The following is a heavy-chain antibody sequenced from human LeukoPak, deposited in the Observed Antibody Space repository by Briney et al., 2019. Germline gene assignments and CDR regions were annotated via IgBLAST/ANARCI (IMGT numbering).Heavy chain of an antibody. J-gene: IGHJ4*02. Sequence: PSETLSLTCSVSGGSISSYYWSWIRQPPGKGLEWIGYIYYSGSTNYNPSLKSRVTISVDTSKNQFSLKLSSVTAADTAVYYCARGGGWTAAGTFWGQGTLVTVSS. CDR2: IYYSGST. V-gene: IGHV4-59*08. D-gene: IGHD6-13*01. CDR1: GGSISSYY. CDR3: ARGGGWTAAGTF.